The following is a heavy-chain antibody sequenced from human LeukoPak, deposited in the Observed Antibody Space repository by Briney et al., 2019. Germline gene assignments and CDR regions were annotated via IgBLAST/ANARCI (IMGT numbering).Heavy chain of an antibody. CDR1: GGSFSGYY. V-gene: IGHV4-34*01. CDR2: INHSGST. D-gene: IGHD6-19*01. J-gene: IGHJ4*02. CDR3: ASIGRYSSSGFDY. Sequence: NSSETLSLTCAVYGGSFSGYYWSWIRQPPEKGLEWIGEINHSGSTNYNPSLKSRVTISVDTSKNQFSLKLSSVTAADTAVYYCASIGRYSSSGFDYWGQGTLVTVSS.